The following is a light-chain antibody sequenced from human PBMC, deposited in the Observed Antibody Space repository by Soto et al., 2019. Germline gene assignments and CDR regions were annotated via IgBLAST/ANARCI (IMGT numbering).Light chain of an antibody. Sequence: ETQMTQSPVTLSVSPGERVTLSCRASQSVSSDLAWYQKKPGQPPRLLIYGAATKATGIPARFSGSGSGTEFTLTINSLQSEDFALYCCQQYNIWPLTFGGGTRVQIK. J-gene: IGKJ4*01. V-gene: IGKV3-15*01. CDR2: GAA. CDR1: QSVSSD. CDR3: QQYNIWPLT.